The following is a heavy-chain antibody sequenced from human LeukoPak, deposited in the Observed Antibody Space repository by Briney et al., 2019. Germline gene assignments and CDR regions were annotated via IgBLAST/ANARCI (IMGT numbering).Heavy chain of an antibody. D-gene: IGHD4-11*01. CDR2: ISGSGGST. J-gene: IGHJ6*02. Sequence: GGSLRLSCAASGFTFTSYSMNWVRQAPGKGLEWVSAISGSGGSTYYADSVKGRFTIPRDNSKNTLYLQMNSLRAEDTAVYYCARERVTNYYGMDVWGQGTTVTVSS. CDR3: ARERVTNYYGMDV. V-gene: IGHV3-23*01. CDR1: GFTFTSYS.